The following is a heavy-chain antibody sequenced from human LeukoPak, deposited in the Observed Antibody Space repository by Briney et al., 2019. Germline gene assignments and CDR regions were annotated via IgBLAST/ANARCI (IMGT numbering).Heavy chain of an antibody. J-gene: IGHJ4*02. CDR1: GFTYYSYD. Sequence: GGPLTLSCAASGFTYYSYDMLWPPHARGKGLEGVSDISGSGGSTYYADSVKGRFTISRDNSKNTLYLQMNSLRAEDTAVYYCAKDHELVATSVDYWGQGTLVTVSS. V-gene: IGHV3-23*01. D-gene: IGHD5-12*01. CDR3: AKDHELVATSVDY. CDR2: ISGSGGST.